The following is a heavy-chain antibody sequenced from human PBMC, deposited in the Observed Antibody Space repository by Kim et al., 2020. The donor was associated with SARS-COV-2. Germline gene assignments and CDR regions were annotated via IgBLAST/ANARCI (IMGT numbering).Heavy chain of an antibody. Sequence: GGSLRLSCVASGFTFNNYGMSWVRQAPGKGLEWVSLISGSGDRTYYGASVKGRFTISRDNSKNTLYLQMNSLRAEDTALYYCAKKYSNSYYFDFWGQGTLVTVSS. V-gene: IGHV3-23*01. D-gene: IGHD6-6*01. CDR3: AKKYSNSYYFDF. CDR2: ISGSGDRT. J-gene: IGHJ4*02. CDR1: GFTFNNYG.